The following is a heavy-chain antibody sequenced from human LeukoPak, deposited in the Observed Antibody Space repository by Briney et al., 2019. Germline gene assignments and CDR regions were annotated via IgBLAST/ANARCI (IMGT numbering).Heavy chain of an antibody. V-gene: IGHV1-2*02. CDR1: GYTFTGYY. CDR3: ARDFVLLWFGAGSGQGNWFDP. D-gene: IGHD3-10*01. CDR2: INPNSGGT. Sequence: GASVKVSCKASGYTFTGYYMHWVRQAPGQGLEWMGWINPNSGGTNYAQKFQGRVTMTRDTSISTAYMELSRLRSDDTAVYYCARDFVLLWFGAGSGQGNWFDPWGQGTLVTVSS. J-gene: IGHJ5*02.